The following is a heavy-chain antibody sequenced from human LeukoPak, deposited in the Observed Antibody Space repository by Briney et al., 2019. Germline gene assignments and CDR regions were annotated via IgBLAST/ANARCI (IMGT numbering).Heavy chain of an antibody. CDR2: IKVDGSET. CDR3: ARDLTNWNDATFDI. D-gene: IGHD1-1*01. J-gene: IGHJ3*02. Sequence: PGGSLRLSCAASGFSFSNYWMSRVRQAPGKGLEWVANIKVDGSETYYVDSVKGRFTISRDNSKNSLYLQMNYLRAEDTAVYYCARDLTNWNDATFDIWGQGTMVTVAS. CDR1: GFSFSNYW. V-gene: IGHV3-7*01.